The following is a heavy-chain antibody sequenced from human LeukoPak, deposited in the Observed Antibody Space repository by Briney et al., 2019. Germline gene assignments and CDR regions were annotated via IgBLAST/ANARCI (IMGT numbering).Heavy chain of an antibody. CDR1: GFTFSSYG. CDR3: ARDLSGVTGYTYGRGIDY. J-gene: IGHJ4*02. CDR2: ISYDGPNK. D-gene: IGHD5-18*01. Sequence: GGSLRLSCAASGFTFSSYGMHWVRQAPGKGLEWVAVISYDGPNKYYADSVKGRFTISRDNSKNTLYLQMNSLRAEDTAVYYCARDLSGVTGYTYGRGIDYWGQGTLVTVSS. V-gene: IGHV3-30*03.